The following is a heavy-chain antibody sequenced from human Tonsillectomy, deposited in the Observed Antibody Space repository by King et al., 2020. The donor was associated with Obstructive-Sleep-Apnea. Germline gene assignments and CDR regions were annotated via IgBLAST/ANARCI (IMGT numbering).Heavy chain of an antibody. D-gene: IGHD2-2*01. CDR2: INHSGST. CDR3: AREIVVVPAAVVYFDY. V-gene: IGHV4-34*01. CDR1: GGSFSGYY. Sequence: VQLQQWGAGLLKPSETLSLTCAVYGGSFSGYYWSWILQPPGKGLEWIGEINHSGSTNYNPSLKSRVTISVDTSKNQFSLKLSSVTAADTAVYYCAREIVVVPAAVVYFDYWGQGTLVTVSS. J-gene: IGHJ4*02.